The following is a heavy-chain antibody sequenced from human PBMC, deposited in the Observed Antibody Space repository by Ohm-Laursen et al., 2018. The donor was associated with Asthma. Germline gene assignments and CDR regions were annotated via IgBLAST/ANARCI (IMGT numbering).Heavy chain of an antibody. CDR2: ISSSSSYI. V-gene: IGHV3-21*01. Sequence: SLRLSCAASGFTFSSYSMNWVRQAPGKGLEWVSSISSSSSYIYYADSVKGRFTISRDNAKNSLYLQMNSLRAEDAAVYYCARDLLAAAGTRVPINWFDPWGQGTLVTVSS. D-gene: IGHD6-13*01. CDR1: GFTFSSYS. J-gene: IGHJ5*02. CDR3: ARDLLAAAGTRVPINWFDP.